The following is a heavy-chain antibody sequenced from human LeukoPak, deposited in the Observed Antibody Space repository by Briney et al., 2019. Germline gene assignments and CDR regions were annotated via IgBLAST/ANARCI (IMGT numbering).Heavy chain of an antibody. CDR3: AMYYYDSSGYGAFDI. J-gene: IGHJ3*02. CDR1: GYTFTGYY. V-gene: IGHV1-2*06. CDR2: INPNSGGT. Sequence: ASVKVSCKASGYTFTGYYMHWVRRAPGQGLEWMGRINPNSGGTNYAQKFQGRVTMTRDTSISTAYMELSGLRSDDTAVYYCAMYYYDSSGYGAFDIWGQGTMVTVSS. D-gene: IGHD3-22*01.